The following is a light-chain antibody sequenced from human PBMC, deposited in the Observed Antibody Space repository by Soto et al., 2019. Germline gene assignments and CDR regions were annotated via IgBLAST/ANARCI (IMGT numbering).Light chain of an antibody. CDR3: QQRNNWPLT. V-gene: IGKV3-11*01. CDR2: HAS. Sequence: EIVLTQSPATLSLSPGERATLSCRANQSVSSYFAWYQQKPGQAPRLLIYHASNRATGIPARFSGSGSGTDFTLTITSLEPEDFAHYYCQQRNNWPLTFGTGTNVEIK. J-gene: IGKJ1*01. CDR1: QSVSSY.